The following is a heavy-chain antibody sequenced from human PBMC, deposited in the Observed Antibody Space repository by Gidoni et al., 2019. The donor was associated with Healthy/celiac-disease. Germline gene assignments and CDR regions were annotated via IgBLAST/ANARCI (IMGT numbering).Heavy chain of an antibody. CDR1: GDSVSSNSSA. CDR3: ARARPQGTLESYGMDV. V-gene: IGHV6-1*01. J-gene: IGHJ6*02. CDR2: TYYRSKWYN. D-gene: IGHD3-10*01. Sequence: QVQLQQSGPGLVTPSQTLSLTCAISGDSVSSNSSAWNWIRQSPSRGLEWLGRTYYRSKWYNDYAVSVKSRITINPDTSKNQFSLQLNSVTPEDTAVYYCARARPQGTLESYGMDVWGQGTTVTVSS.